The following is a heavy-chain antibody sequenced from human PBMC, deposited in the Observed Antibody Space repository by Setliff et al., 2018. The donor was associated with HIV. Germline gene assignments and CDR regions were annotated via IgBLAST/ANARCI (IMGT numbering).Heavy chain of an antibody. CDR1: GFSLSTYA. D-gene: IGHD4-4*01. CDR2: IDDSGNDS. CDR3: AKDGHSNYGTFDY. V-gene: IGHV3-23*01. Sequence: PGESPKISCVASGFSLSTYAMNWVRQAPGKGLEWVSRIDDSGNDSQYAKSVKGRSTISRDISKNTLYFQMSRLRAEDTAIYFCAKDGHSNYGTFDYWGQGTLVTVSS. J-gene: IGHJ4*02.